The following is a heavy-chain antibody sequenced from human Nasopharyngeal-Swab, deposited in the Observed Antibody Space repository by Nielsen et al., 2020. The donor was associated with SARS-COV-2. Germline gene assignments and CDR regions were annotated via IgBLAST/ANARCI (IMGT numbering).Heavy chain of an antibody. Sequence: SETLSLTCTVSGGSVSNGIYYWNWIRQSPGKGPEWIGQIYYTGATNYNPSLKSRLTMSVDTSKNQFSLNLNSVTAADTAVYYCARGGARWTVGATTRFDYWGQGTLVTVSS. CDR2: IYYTGAT. J-gene: IGHJ4*02. CDR1: GGSVSNGIYY. CDR3: ARGGARWTVGATTRFDY. V-gene: IGHV4-61*01. D-gene: IGHD1-26*01.